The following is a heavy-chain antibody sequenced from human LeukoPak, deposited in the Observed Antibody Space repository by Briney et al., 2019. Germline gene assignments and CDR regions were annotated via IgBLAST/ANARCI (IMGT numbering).Heavy chain of an antibody. V-gene: IGHV1-18*01. CDR3: ARHRGSTSGRSYYGMDV. J-gene: IGHJ6*02. D-gene: IGHD2-2*01. Sequence: ASVKVSCKASGYTFTSYGISWVRQAPGQGLEWMGWISAYNGNTNYAQKLQGRVTMTTDTSTSTAYMELRSLRSDDTAVYYRARHRGSTSGRSYYGMDVWGQGTTVTVSS. CDR1: GYTFTSYG. CDR2: ISAYNGNT.